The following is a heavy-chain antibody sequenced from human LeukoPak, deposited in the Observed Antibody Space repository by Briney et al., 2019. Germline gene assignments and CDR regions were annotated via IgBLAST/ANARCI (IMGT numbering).Heavy chain of an antibody. Sequence: GGSLRLSCTAPGFAFSFSASGIHWVRQAPGKGLEWVAFIQNDATEKSYADSVKGRCTTSRDNSKKAVYLQMNSLRAEDTAVYYCAREGGTIEIGEFDCWGRGTLVTVSS. J-gene: IGHJ4*02. CDR3: AREGGTIEIGEFDC. D-gene: IGHD3-16*02. V-gene: IGHV3-30*02. CDR1: GFAFSFSASG. CDR2: IQNDATEK.